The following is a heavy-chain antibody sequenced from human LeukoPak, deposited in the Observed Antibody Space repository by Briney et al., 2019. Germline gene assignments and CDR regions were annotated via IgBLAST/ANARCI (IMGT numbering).Heavy chain of an antibody. CDR1: GFTFSSYE. V-gene: IGHV3-48*03. CDR2: ISSSGSTI. J-gene: IGHJ4*02. CDR3: ARGWAYGSGSYYQFDY. D-gene: IGHD3-10*01. Sequence: GGSLRLSCAASGFTFSSYEMNWVRQAPGKGLEWVSYISSSGSTIYYADSVKGRFTISRDNAKNSLYLQMNSLRAEDTAVYYCARGWAYGSGSYYQFDYWGQGTLVTVSS.